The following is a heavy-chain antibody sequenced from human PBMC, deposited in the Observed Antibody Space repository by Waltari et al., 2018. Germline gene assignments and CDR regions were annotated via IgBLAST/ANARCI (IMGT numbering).Heavy chain of an antibody. J-gene: IGHJ4*01. V-gene: IGHV4-34*01. CDR3: ARYGEVPPNYFFDY. CDR1: GDACRGHL. D-gene: IGHD2-21*01. CDR2: IHYSGST. Sequence: QVQLHQWGAGLLKPSETLSLTCAGPGDACRGHLWRWDRQAPGKGLEWVGAIHYSGSTNYNPSLKSRLSLSVDTTKKQFSLRLTSVTAADTGVYFCARYGEVPPNYFFDYWGQGTLVTVSS.